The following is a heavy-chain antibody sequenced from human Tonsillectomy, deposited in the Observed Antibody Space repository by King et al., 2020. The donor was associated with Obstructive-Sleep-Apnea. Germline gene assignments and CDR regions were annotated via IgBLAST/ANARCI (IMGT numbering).Heavy chain of an antibody. CDR2: ISCNSGSI. Sequence: QLVQSGGGLVQPGRSLRLSCAASGFTFDDYAMHWVRQAPGKGLEWVSGISCNSGSIGYADSVKGRFTISRDNAKNSLYLQMNSLRAEDTALYYCAKGNYGDYESSFDYWGQGTLVTVSS. D-gene: IGHD4-17*01. CDR1: GFTFDDYA. V-gene: IGHV3-9*01. CDR3: AKGNYGDYESSFDY. J-gene: IGHJ4*02.